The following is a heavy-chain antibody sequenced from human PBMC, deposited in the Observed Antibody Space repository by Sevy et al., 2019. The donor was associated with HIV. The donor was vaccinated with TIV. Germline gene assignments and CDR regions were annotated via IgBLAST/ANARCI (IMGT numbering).Heavy chain of an antibody. CDR1: GFTFSSYW. Sequence: GGCLRLSCAASGFTFSSYWMSWVRQAPGKGLEWVANIKEDGSDKYYVDSVKGRFTISRDDAKNSLYLQMDSLRAEDTAVYYCTRDDAFDIWGQGTMVTVSS. CDR2: IKEDGSDK. CDR3: TRDDAFDI. J-gene: IGHJ3*02. V-gene: IGHV3-7*01.